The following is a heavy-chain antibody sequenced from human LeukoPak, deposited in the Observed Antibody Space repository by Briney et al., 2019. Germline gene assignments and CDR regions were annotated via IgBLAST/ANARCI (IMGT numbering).Heavy chain of an antibody. CDR2: ISGSDRTM. CDR3: ARGGLYGYEVCEY. V-gene: IGHV3-48*03. J-gene: IGHJ4*02. D-gene: IGHD3-10*01. Sequence: GGSLRLTCATSGFALGICGVNWVRQAPGKGLEWVSYISGSDRTMSYADSVKGRFTISRDNAKNSLYLQMNSLRVEDTAVYHCARGGLYGYEVCEYWGQGTLVTVSS. CDR1: GFALGICG.